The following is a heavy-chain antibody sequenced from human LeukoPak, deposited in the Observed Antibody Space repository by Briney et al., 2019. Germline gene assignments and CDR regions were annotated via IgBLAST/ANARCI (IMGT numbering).Heavy chain of an antibody. CDR1: GGSFSGYY. J-gene: IGHJ3*01. CDR2: INHSGST. Sequence: SETLSLTCAVYGGSFSGYYWSWIRQSPGKGLEWIGEINHSGSTNYNPSLTSRVTISVDTSKNQFSLKLSSVTAADTAVYYCARGLSIAAAGTGNAFDVWGQGTMVTVSS. V-gene: IGHV4-34*01. D-gene: IGHD6-13*01. CDR3: ARGLSIAAAGTGNAFDV.